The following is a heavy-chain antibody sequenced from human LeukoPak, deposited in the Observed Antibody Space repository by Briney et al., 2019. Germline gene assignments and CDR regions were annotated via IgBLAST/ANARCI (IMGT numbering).Heavy chain of an antibody. J-gene: IGHJ4*02. Sequence: ASVKVSCKASGGTFSSYAISWVRQAPGQGLEWMGGIIPIFGTANYAQKFQGRVTITADKSTSTAYMELSSLRSEDTAAYYCARGPYQLLTYGSGSYSLLDFDYWGQGTLVTVSS. CDR3: ARGPYQLLTYGSGSYSLLDFDY. V-gene: IGHV1-69*06. D-gene: IGHD3-10*01. CDR1: GGTFSSYA. CDR2: IIPIFGTA.